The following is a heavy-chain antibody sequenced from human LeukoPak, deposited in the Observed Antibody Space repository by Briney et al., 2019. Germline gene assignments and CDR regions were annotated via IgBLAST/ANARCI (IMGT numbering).Heavy chain of an antibody. D-gene: IGHD5-12*01. Sequence: ASVKVSCKASGYTFTGYYMHWVRQAPGQGLEWMGWINPNSGGTNYAQKFQGRVTMTRDTSISTAYMELSRLRSDDTAVYYCARAGYSGYDPNLNVDHWGQGTLVTVSS. J-gene: IGHJ4*02. CDR3: ARAGYSGYDPNLNVDH. CDR1: GYTFTGYY. CDR2: INPNSGGT. V-gene: IGHV1-2*02.